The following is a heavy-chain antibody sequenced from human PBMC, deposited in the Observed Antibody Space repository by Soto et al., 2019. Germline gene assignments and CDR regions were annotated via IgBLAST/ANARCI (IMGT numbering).Heavy chain of an antibody. CDR2: ISYDGSNK. D-gene: IGHD3-22*01. J-gene: IGHJ4*02. V-gene: IGHV3-30*18. CDR3: AKDGILDTSGHYYYFDY. Sequence: VQLLESGGGLVQPGGSLRLSCAASGFTFRSYGMHWVRQAPGKGLEWVAVISYDGSNKYYADSVKGRFTISRDNSKNTIYLQMSSLRAEDTAVYYCAKDGILDTSGHYYYFDYWGQGTLVTVSS. CDR1: GFTFRSYG.